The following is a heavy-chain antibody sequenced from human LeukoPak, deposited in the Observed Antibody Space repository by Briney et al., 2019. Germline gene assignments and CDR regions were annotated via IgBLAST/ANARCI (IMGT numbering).Heavy chain of an antibody. CDR1: GYTFTGYY. Sequence: ASVKVSCKASGYTFTGYYMHWVRQAPGQGLERMGWINPNSGGTNYAQKFQGRVTMTRDTSISTAYMELSRLRSDDTAVYCCARDEGYYDSSGFYDYWGQGTLVTVSS. CDR2: INPNSGGT. D-gene: IGHD3-22*01. V-gene: IGHV1-2*02. J-gene: IGHJ4*02. CDR3: ARDEGYYDSSGFYDY.